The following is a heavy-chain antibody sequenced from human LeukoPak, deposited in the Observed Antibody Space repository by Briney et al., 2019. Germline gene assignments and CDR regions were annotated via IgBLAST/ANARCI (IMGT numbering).Heavy chain of an antibody. J-gene: IGHJ5*02. V-gene: IGHV4-31*03. D-gene: IGHD3-22*01. Sequence: PSETLSLTCTVSGGSISSGGYYWSWIRQHPGKGLEWIGYIYYSGSTYYNPSLKSRVTISVDTPKNQFSLKLSSVTAADTAVYYCASTRRGYYYDSSAWGQGTLVTVSS. CDR2: IYYSGST. CDR3: ASTRRGYYYDSSA. CDR1: GGSISSGGYY.